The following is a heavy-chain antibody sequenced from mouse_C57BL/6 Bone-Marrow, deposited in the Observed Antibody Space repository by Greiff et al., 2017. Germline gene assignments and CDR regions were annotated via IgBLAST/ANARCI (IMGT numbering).Heavy chain of an antibody. CDR2: INPCSGYT. V-gene: IGHV1-7*01. CDR1: GYTFTSYW. D-gene: IGHD2-3*01. J-gene: IGHJ3*01. CDR3: ARWGWLPFAY. Sequence: QVQLQQSGAELVKPGASVKLSCKASGYTFTSYWMNWVKQRPGQGLEWIGQINPCSGYTKYNQKFKDKATLTADKSSSTAYMQLSSLTYEDSAVYYCARWGWLPFAYWGQGTLVTVSA.